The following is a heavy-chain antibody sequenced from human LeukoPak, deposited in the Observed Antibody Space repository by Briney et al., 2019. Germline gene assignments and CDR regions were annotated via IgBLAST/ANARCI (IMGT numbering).Heavy chain of an antibody. J-gene: IGHJ4*02. CDR3: ARGSGVQVWSSLDY. CDR1: GFTFRSAW. Sequence: GGSLRLSCAASGFTFRSAWMTWVRQAPGKGLEWVSSISSSGSYIYYADSVKGRFTISRDNAKNSLHLQMNSLRVEDTAVYYCARGSGVQVWSSLDYWGQGTLVTVSS. V-gene: IGHV3-21*01. CDR2: ISSSGSYI. D-gene: IGHD5-18*01.